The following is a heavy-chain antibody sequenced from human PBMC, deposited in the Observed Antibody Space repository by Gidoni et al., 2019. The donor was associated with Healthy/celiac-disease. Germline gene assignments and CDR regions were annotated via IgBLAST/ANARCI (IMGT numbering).Heavy chain of an antibody. Sequence: QLQLQVSAPGLVKPSETPSLTCTVPGGSLSSSSYYWGWIRQPPGKGLELIGSIYYSGSTYNNPSLKSRVTISVDTSKNQFSLKRSSVTAADTAVYYCARHFRSGSWYRVGFDPWGQGTLVTVSS. D-gene: IGHD6-13*01. CDR1: GGSLSSSSYY. V-gene: IGHV4-39*01. CDR2: IYYSGST. CDR3: ARHFRSGSWYRVGFDP. J-gene: IGHJ5*02.